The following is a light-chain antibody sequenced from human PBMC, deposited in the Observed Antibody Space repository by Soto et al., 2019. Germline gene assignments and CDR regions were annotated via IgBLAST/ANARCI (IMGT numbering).Light chain of an antibody. V-gene: IGKV3-20*01. CDR3: QQYGGSPRIT. Sequence: EIVLTQSPGTLSLSPGERATLSCRASERLSSVYLAWYQQRLGQPPRLLIYGASNRATGIPDRFSGSGSGTDFTLIINRLEPEDVAIYYCQQYGGSPRITFGQGTRLEIK. CDR1: ERLSSVY. CDR2: GAS. J-gene: IGKJ5*01.